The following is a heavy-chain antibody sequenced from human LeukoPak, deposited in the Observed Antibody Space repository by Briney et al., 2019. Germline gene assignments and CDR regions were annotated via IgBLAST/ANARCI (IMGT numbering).Heavy chain of an antibody. Sequence: GGSLRLSCAASGFTVSSNYMNWVRPAPGKGLEWVGRIKSKSDGGTTDNAATAKGRFTISKDDSKNTLDLQMNSLKTEDTGIYYCTTGTLTSDYWGQGTLVTVSS. V-gene: IGHV3-15*01. J-gene: IGHJ4*02. CDR3: TTGTLTSDY. D-gene: IGHD4-17*01. CDR2: IKSKSDGGTT. CDR1: GFTVSSNY.